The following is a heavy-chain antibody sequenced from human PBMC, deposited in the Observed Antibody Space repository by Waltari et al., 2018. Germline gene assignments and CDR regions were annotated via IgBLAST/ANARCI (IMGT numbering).Heavy chain of an antibody. V-gene: IGHV1-8*01. J-gene: IGHJ5*02. Sequence: QVQLVQSGAEVKKPGASVKVSCKASGYTFTSYDINWVRQATGQGLGWMGWMILNSGNTGYAKKFQGRVTMTRKTAISTAYMELSSLRSEDTAVDYCARGNWRTSWFDPWGQGTLVTVSS. CDR2: MILNSGNT. CDR3: ARGNWRTSWFDP. D-gene: IGHD1-1*01. CDR1: GYTFTSYD.